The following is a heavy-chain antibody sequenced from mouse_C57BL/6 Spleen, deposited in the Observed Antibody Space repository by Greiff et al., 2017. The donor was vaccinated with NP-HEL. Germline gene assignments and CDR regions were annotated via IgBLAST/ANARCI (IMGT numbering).Heavy chain of an antibody. J-gene: IGHJ4*01. V-gene: IGHV1-82*01. CDR2: IYPGDGDT. CDR1: GYAFSSSW. CDR3: ARRQLRGYAMDY. D-gene: IGHD3-2*02. Sequence: VQLQQSGPELVKPGASVKISCKASGYAFSSSWMNWVKQRPGKGLEWIGRIYPGDGDTNYNGKFKGKATLTADKSSSTAYMQLSSLTSEDSAVYFCARRQLRGYAMDYWGQGTSVTVSS.